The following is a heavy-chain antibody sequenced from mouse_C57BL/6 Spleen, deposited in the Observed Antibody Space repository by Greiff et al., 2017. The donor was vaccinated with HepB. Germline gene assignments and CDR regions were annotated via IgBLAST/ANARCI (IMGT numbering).Heavy chain of an antibody. CDR1: GYTFTSYW. J-gene: IGHJ3*01. CDR3: ARDDGPAWFAY. CDR2: IHPNSGST. D-gene: IGHD2-3*01. Sequence: VKLQQPGAELVKPGASVKLSCKASGYTFTSYWMHWVKQRPGQGLEWIGMIHPNSGSTNYNEKFKSKATLTVDKSSSTAYMQLSSLTSEDSAVYYCARDDGPAWFAYWGQGTLVTVSA. V-gene: IGHV1-64*01.